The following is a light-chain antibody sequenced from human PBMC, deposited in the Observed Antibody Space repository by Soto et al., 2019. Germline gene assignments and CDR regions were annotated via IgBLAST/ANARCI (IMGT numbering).Light chain of an antibody. CDR3: QQFVNSPWT. CDR2: RTS. V-gene: IGKV3-20*01. CDR1: QSVASGY. J-gene: IGKJ1*01. Sequence: EIVLTQSPGTLSLSRGERATLSCRASQSVASGYLTWYQQKPGQAPRLLIYRTSTRATGIPDRFNGRGSGTDFTLTISRLEPEDFAVYYCQQFVNSPWTFGQGTKVEIK.